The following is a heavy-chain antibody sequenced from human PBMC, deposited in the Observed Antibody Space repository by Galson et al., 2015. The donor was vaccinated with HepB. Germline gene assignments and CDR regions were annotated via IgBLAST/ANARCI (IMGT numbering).Heavy chain of an antibody. CDR3: ARGSRGQWLVPAVGYYYGMDV. CDR2: TYYRSKWYN. V-gene: IGHV6-1*01. J-gene: IGHJ6*02. CDR1: GDSVSSNSAA. D-gene: IGHD6-19*01. Sequence: CAISGDSVSSNSAAWNWIRQSPSRGLEWLGRTYYRSKWYNDYAVSVKSRITINPDTSKNQFSLQLNSVTPEDTAVYYCARGSRGQWLVPAVGYYYGMDVWGQGTTVTVSS.